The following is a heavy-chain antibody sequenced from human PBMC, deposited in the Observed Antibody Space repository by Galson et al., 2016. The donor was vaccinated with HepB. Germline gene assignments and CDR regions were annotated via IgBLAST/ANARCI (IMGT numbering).Heavy chain of an antibody. CDR2: ISDSGGNT. D-gene: IGHD1/OR15-1a*01. J-gene: IGHJ5*02. CDR3: AKGTTRQVHFGFFDP. CDR1: GFSFSNYA. Sequence: SLRLSCAASGFSFSNYAMSWVRQAPGKGLEWVSGISDSGGNTYFADPVKGRFTISRDNSRNTLYLQMNSLRVEDTAVYYCAKGTTRQVHFGFFDPWGQGTLVTVSS. V-gene: IGHV3-23*01.